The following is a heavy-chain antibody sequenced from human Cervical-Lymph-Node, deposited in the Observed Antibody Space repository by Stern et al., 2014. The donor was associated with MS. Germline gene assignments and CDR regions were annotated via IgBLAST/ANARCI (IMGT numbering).Heavy chain of an antibody. Sequence: MQLVESGAEVKKPGSSVKVSCKASGGTLNNYAVSWVRQAPGQGLEWIGKIIPFLGIANYAHKFQGRVTLTAAATTSYMEVSSLRSDDTAVYYCARSPDLYDSSGYYFDWGQGTLGTVSS. CDR1: GGTLNNYA. D-gene: IGHD3-22*01. CDR3: ARSPDLYDSSGYYFD. V-gene: IGHV1-69*09. CDR2: IIPFLGIA. J-gene: IGHJ4*02.